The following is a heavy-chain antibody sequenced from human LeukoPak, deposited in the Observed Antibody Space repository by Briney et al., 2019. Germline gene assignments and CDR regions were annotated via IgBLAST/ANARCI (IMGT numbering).Heavy chain of an antibody. CDR2: ISSSSSYI. Sequence: PGGSLRLSCAASGFTFSSYSMNWVRQAPGKGLEWVSSISSSSSYIYYADSVKGRFTISRDNAKNSLYLQMNSLRAEDTAVYYCARTKAIEWYNWNDAGAFDIWGQGTMVTVSS. V-gene: IGHV3-21*01. D-gene: IGHD1-1*01. J-gene: IGHJ3*02. CDR1: GFTFSSYS. CDR3: ARTKAIEWYNWNDAGAFDI.